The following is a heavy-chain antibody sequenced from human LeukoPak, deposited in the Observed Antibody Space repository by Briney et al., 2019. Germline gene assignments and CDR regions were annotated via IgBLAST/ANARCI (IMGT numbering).Heavy chain of an antibody. Sequence: ASVNVSCKASGYTFTVYHMHWVRQAPGRGLEWMGRINPNSGDTNYAQKFQGRVAMTRDTSISTAFMELTRLRSDDTAVYYCARDYCSSTSCLFDYWGQGTLVTVSS. D-gene: IGHD2-2*01. V-gene: IGHV1-2*06. CDR3: ARDYCSSTSCLFDY. CDR1: GYTFTVYH. J-gene: IGHJ4*02. CDR2: INPNSGDT.